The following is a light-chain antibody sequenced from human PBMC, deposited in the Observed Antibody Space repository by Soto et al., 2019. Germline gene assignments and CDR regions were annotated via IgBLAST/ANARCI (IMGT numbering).Light chain of an antibody. J-gene: IGKJ5*01. Sequence: DIQMTQYPSSLSASVGARVTITCRSSQSISSYLNWYQQKPGKAPKLLIYAASSLQSGVPSRFSGSGSGTDFTLTISSLQPEDFANYYCQQSYSTPITFGQGTRREIK. V-gene: IGKV1-39*01. CDR1: QSISSY. CDR3: QQSYSTPIT. CDR2: AAS.